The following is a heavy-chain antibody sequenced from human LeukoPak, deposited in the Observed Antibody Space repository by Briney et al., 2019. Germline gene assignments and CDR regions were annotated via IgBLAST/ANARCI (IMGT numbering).Heavy chain of an antibody. CDR3: AKPTDADSGYDLGGFDY. D-gene: IGHD5-12*01. CDR1: GFTFSSYG. CDR2: ISYDGSNK. V-gene: IGHV3-30*18. J-gene: IGHJ4*02. Sequence: PSGRSLRLSCAASGFTFSSYGMHWVRQAPGKGLEWVAVISYDGSNKCYADSVKGRFAISRDNSKNTLYLQMNSLRAEDTAVYYCAKPTDADSGYDLGGFDYWGQGTLVTVSS.